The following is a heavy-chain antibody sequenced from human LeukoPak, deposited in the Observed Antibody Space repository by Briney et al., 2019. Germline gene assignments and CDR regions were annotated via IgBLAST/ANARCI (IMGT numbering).Heavy chain of an antibody. J-gene: IGHJ3*01. CDR3: ARGADYGSTAFDV. CDR2: LSRSGSTI. V-gene: IGHV3-48*03. D-gene: IGHD3-10*01. CDR1: GFTFNSHE. Sequence: GGSLRLSCVASGFTFNSHEMSCVRQAPGQGLEWISYLSRSGSTIYYADSVKGRFTISRDNAKNSLYLQMIRLRAEDTTLYYCARGADYGSTAFDVWGQGTMVTVSS.